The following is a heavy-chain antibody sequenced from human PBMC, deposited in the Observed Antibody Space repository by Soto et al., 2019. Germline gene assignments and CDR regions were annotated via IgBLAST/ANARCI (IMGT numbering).Heavy chain of an antibody. CDR2: IYYSGST. CDR3: ARQSVGVMRWLPLDY. D-gene: IGHD5-12*01. CDR1: GGSISSYY. Sequence: PSETLSLTCTVSGGSISSYYWSWIRQPPGKVLDWIVYIYYSGSTNYNPSLKSRVTISVDTSKNQFSLKLSSVTAADTAVYYCARQSVGVMRWLPLDYWGQGTLVTVSS. J-gene: IGHJ4*02. V-gene: IGHV4-59*08.